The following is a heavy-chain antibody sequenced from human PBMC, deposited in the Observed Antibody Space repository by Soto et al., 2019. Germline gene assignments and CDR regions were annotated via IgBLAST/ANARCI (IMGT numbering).Heavy chain of an antibody. V-gene: IGHV1-8*01. J-gene: IGHJ5*02. CDR2: MNPNSGNT. CDR3: ARMSSSSWYNWFDP. CDR1: GYTFTSYD. D-gene: IGHD6-13*01. Sequence: QVQLVQSGAEVKKPGASVKVSCKASGYTFTSYDINWVRQATGQGLEWMGWMNPNSGNTGYAEKFQGRVTMTRNTSMSTVYMELGSLRSEDTAVYYCARMSSSSWYNWFDPWGQGTLVTVSS.